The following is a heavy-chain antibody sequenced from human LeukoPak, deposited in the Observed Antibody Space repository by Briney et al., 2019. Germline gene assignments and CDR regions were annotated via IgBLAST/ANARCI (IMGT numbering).Heavy chain of an antibody. CDR3: ARNFDMKGFDP. V-gene: IGHV1-2*02. Sequence: ALVTVSCKASGYTFTGYYMNWVRQAPGQGLEWMGWINSDSGFTKYAQKFQGRVTMTRDTSITTVYMDLTRLTSDDTAVYYCARNFDMKGFDPWGQGTLVTVSS. J-gene: IGHJ5*02. CDR2: INSDSGFT. CDR1: GYTFTGYY. D-gene: IGHD3-9*01.